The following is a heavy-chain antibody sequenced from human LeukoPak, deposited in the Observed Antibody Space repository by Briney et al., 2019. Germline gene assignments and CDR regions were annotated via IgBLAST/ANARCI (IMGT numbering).Heavy chain of an antibody. D-gene: IGHD3-10*01. Sequence: PSETLSLTCAVYGGSFSGYYWSWIRQPPGKGLEWIGEINHSGSTNYNPSLKSRVTISVDTSKNQFSLKLSSMTAADTAVYYCARTRITMVRGVSKLNYYGMDVWGKGTTVTVSS. CDR1: GGSFSGYY. V-gene: IGHV4-34*01. CDR3: ARTRITMVRGVSKLNYYGMDV. CDR2: INHSGST. J-gene: IGHJ6*04.